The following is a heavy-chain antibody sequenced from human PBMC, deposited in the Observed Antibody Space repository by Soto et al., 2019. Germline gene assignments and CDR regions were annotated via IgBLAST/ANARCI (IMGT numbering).Heavy chain of an antibody. J-gene: IGHJ1*01. CDR1: GYTFTDYF. D-gene: IGHD2-8*01. Sequence: QVQLVQSGAEVKKPGASVKVSCKASGYTFTDYFIHWVRQAPGQGLEWMGMIHPISGATGYAQKLQGRVTMNRETSTTTGYMELGSLRSDDTALYYCVTGYCTSDTCSGDFQYSGQGTLVTVSS. CDR3: VTGYCTSDTCSGDFQY. V-gene: IGHV1-46*04. CDR2: IHPISGAT.